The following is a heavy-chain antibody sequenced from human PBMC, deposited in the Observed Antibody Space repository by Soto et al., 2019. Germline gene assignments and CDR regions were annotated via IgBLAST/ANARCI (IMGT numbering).Heavy chain of an antibody. D-gene: IGHD6-19*01. CDR1: GFTFSIFG. Sequence: QVQLVESGGGVVQPGRSLRLSCAASGFTFSIFGMHWVRQAPGKGLEWVAVISYDGSRTYYRDSVKGRCTISRDSSKNTLYLQMNSLRAEDTAVYYWAKSMAVAFTGFYGLAVWGQGTTVTVSS. V-gene: IGHV3-30*18. J-gene: IGHJ6*02. CDR3: AKSMAVAFTGFYGLAV. CDR2: ISYDGSRT.